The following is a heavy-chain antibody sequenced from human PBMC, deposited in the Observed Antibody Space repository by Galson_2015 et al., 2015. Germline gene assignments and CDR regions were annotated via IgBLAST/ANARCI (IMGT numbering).Heavy chain of an antibody. Sequence: SLRLSCAAPGFTFSSYAMSWVRQAPGKGLEWVSTISGGGGGTFYADSVKGRFTISRDNSKNTLYLQMNSLRAEDTAVYYCARDLSSKGYYYYGLDVWGQGTTFTVSS. V-gene: IGHV3-23*01. CDR1: GFTFSSYA. D-gene: IGHD4-11*01. CDR3: ARDLSSKGYYYYGLDV. J-gene: IGHJ6*02. CDR2: ISGGGGGT.